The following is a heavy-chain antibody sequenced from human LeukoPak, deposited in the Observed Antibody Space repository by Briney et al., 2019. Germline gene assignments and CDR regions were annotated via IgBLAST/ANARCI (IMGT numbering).Heavy chain of an antibody. D-gene: IGHD6-6*01. CDR3: ARGGAARLHLQN. J-gene: IGHJ1*01. CDR2: IYHSGST. V-gene: IGHV4-59*01. Sequence: PSETLSLTCTVSGGSISTYYWNWIRQPPEKGLEWIGYIYHSGSTNYNPSLQSRVTISVDTSKNQFSLNLNSVTAADTAVYYCARGGAARLHLQNWGQGTLVTVSS. CDR1: GGSISTYY.